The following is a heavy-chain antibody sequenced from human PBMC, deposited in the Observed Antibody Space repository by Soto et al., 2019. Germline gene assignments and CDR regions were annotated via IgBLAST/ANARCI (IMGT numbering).Heavy chain of an antibody. CDR2: MNPNSGNT. D-gene: IGHD3-16*01. V-gene: IGHV1-8*01. CDR3: ARGHQYFNRIMAYYYYYYMDV. Sequence: QVQLVQSGAEVKKPGASVKVSCKASGYTFTSYDINWVRQATGQGLEWMGWMNPNSGNTGYAQKFQGRVTMTRNTSISTAYMELSSLRSEDTAVYYCARGHQYFNRIMAYYYYYYMDVWGKGTTVTVSS. CDR1: GYTFTSYD. J-gene: IGHJ6*03.